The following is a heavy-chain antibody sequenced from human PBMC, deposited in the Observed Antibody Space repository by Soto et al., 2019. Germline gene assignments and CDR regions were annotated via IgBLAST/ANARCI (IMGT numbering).Heavy chain of an antibody. D-gene: IGHD6-13*01. CDR1: GFTLNNYG. CDR3: AKDRGYPRDYFHY. CDR2: ISPNGQGI. Sequence: EVQLLESGGGLVQPGGSLRLSCAASGFTLNNYGMSLVRQAPGKGLELVSAISPNGQGIYYADSVKGLFIISKDNSKNTVFLHMDSLTADDTAVYYCAKDRGYPRDYFHYWGQGTLVTVSS. J-gene: IGHJ4*02. V-gene: IGHV3-23*01.